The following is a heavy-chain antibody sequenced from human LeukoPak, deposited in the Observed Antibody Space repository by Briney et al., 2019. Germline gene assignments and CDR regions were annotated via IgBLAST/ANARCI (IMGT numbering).Heavy chain of an antibody. D-gene: IGHD6-19*01. J-gene: IGHJ6*02. CDR3: ARDGAVAGTGSVVLRYYYGMDV. CDR1: GYTFTSYG. Sequence: GASVKVSCKASGYTFTSYGISWVRQAPGQGLEWMGWISAYNGNTNYAQKLQGRVTMTTDTFTSTAYMELRSLRSDDTAVYYCARDGAVAGTGSVVLRYYYGMDVWGQGTTVTVSS. V-gene: IGHV1-18*01. CDR2: ISAYNGNT.